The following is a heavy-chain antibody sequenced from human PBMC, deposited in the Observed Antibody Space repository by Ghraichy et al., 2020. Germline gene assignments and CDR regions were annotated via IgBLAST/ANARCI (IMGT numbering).Heavy chain of an antibody. CDR2: ISSSSSYI. Sequence: GGSLRLSCAASGFTFSSYSMNWVRQAPGKGLEWVSSISSSSSYIYYADSVKGRFTISRDNAKNSLYLQMNSLRAEDTAVYYCARDEGAVAGLIYWGQGTLVTVSS. CDR1: GFTFSSYS. D-gene: IGHD6-19*01. V-gene: IGHV3-21*01. CDR3: ARDEGAVAGLIY. J-gene: IGHJ4*02.